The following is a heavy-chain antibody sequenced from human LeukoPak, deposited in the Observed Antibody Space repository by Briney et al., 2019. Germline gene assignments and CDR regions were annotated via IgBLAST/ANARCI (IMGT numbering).Heavy chain of an antibody. Sequence: GGSLRLSCAASGFTFSSYEMNWVRQAPGKGLEWVSYISSSGSTIYHADSVKGRFTISRDNAKNSLYLQMNSLRAGDTAVYYCARGVWGRYFDYWGQGTLVTVSS. CDR3: ARGVWGRYFDY. D-gene: IGHD1-26*01. CDR2: ISSSGSTI. CDR1: GFTFSSYE. J-gene: IGHJ4*02. V-gene: IGHV3-48*03.